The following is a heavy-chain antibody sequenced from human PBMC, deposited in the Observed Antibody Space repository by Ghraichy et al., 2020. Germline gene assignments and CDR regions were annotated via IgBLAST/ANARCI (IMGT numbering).Heavy chain of an antibody. J-gene: IGHJ4*02. CDR3: ARDAPEVLKSGPGYFDY. V-gene: IGHV3-21*01. Sequence: GGSLRLSCAASGFTFSSYSMNWVRQAPGKGLEWVSSISSSSSYIYYADSVKGRFTISRDNAKNSLYLQMNSLRAEDTAVYYCARDAPEVLKSGPGYFDYWGQGTLVTVSS. D-gene: IGHD2/OR15-2a*01. CDR1: GFTFSSYS. CDR2: ISSSSSYI.